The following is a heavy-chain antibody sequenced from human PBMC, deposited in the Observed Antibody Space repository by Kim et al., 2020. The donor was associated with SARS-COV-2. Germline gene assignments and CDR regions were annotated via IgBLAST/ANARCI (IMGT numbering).Heavy chain of an antibody. CDR3: AREGSGSYNWLDP. V-gene: IGHV1-3*01. D-gene: IGHD3-10*01. Sequence: RESQNVQGRVTITSDTSATTAYMELSSLTSKDTAVYYCAREGSGSYNWLDPWGQGTLVTVSS. J-gene: IGHJ5*02.